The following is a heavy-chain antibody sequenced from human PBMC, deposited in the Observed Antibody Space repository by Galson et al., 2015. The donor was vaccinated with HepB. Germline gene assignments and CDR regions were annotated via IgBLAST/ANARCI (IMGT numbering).Heavy chain of an antibody. CDR2: IWYDGSNK. Sequence: SLRLSCAASGFTFSSYGMHWVRQAPGKGLEWVAVIWYDGSNKYYADSVKGRFTISRDNSKNTLYLQMNSLRAEDTAVYYCAKDGYCSSTSCYSYYYYYGMDVWGQGTTVTVSS. D-gene: IGHD2-2*03. V-gene: IGHV3-33*06. CDR3: AKDGYCSSTSCYSYYYYYGMDV. J-gene: IGHJ6*02. CDR1: GFTFSSYG.